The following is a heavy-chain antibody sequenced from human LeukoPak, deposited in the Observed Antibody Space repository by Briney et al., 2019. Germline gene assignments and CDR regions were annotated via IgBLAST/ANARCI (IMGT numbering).Heavy chain of an antibody. V-gene: IGHV1-8*01. Sequence: ASVKVSCKASGYTFTSYDINWVRQATGQGLEWMGWMNPNSGNTGYAQKFQGRVTMTRNTSISTAYMELSSLRSEDTAVYYCARGGAYYYDSSGYYSVRDAFDIWGQGTMVTVSS. D-gene: IGHD3-22*01. J-gene: IGHJ3*02. CDR3: ARGGAYYYDSSGYYSVRDAFDI. CDR1: GYTFTSYD. CDR2: MNPNSGNT.